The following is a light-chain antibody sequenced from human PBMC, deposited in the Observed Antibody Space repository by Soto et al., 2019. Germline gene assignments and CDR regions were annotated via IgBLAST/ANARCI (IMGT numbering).Light chain of an antibody. CDR3: QQYNNWPQT. Sequence: EIVMTQSPATLSVSPGERATLSCRASQSVVTNLVWYQQKPGQSPRLLVHAASTRATGVPARFSGSGSGTEFTLTISSLQSEDFAVYYCQQYNNWPQTFGQGTKVDIK. CDR1: QSVVTN. J-gene: IGKJ1*01. CDR2: AAS. V-gene: IGKV3-15*01.